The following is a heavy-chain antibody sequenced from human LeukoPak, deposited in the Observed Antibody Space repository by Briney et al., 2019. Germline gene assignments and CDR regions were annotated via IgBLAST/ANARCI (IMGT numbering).Heavy chain of an antibody. CDR1: GFPFSHSS. Sequence: GGSLRLSCAASGFPFSHSSMTWVRQVPGKGLEWLANINQDGGANYVDSVKGRFTISRNNAGNSLFLHMSSLRAEDTAVYFCARDPFCGGDCYQGGFGAFDIWGLGTMVIVSP. CDR3: ARDPFCGGDCYQGGFGAFDI. D-gene: IGHD2-21*02. V-gene: IGHV3-7*01. CDR2: INQDGGA. J-gene: IGHJ3*02.